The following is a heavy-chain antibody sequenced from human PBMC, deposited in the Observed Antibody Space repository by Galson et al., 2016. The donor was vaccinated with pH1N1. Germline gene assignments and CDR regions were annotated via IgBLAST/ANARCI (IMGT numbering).Heavy chain of an antibody. CDR1: GFTFDDYA. Sequence: SLRLSCAASGFTFDDYAMHWVRQAPGKGLEWVSGISWNSGSIGYADSVKGRFTISRDNAKNSLYLQMNSLRAEDTALYYCAKVDGYYLGCFDYWGQGTLVTVSS. J-gene: IGHJ4*02. CDR2: ISWNSGSI. D-gene: IGHD1-26*01. CDR3: AKVDGYYLGCFDY. V-gene: IGHV3-9*01.